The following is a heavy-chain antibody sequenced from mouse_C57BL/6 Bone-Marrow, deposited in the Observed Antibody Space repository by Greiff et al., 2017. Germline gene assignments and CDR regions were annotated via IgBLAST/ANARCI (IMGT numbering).Heavy chain of an antibody. V-gene: IGHV3-6*01. D-gene: IGHD1-1*01. J-gene: IGHJ2*01. CDR1: GYSITSGYY. CDR2: ISYDGSN. CDR3: ARDLLTNYGSSD. Sequence: ESGPGLVKPSQSLSLTCSVTGYSITSGYYWNWIRQFPGNKLEWMGYISYDGSNNYNPSLKNRISITRDTSKNQFFLRLNSVTTEDTATYYGARDLLTNYGSSDWGQGTTLTVSS.